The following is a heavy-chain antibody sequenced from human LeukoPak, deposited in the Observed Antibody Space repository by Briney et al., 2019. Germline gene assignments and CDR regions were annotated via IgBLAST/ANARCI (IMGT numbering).Heavy chain of an antibody. Sequence: GGSLRLSCAASGLSFSSYGMHWVRQAPGKGLEWVSSISGGSTYYADAVKGRFTISRDNAKNSLDLQMNSLRAEDTAVYYCARGTQQWLVPFFYWGQGTLVTVSS. V-gene: IGHV3-21*01. CDR2: ISGGST. CDR1: GLSFSSYG. D-gene: IGHD6-19*01. CDR3: ARGTQQWLVPFFY. J-gene: IGHJ4*02.